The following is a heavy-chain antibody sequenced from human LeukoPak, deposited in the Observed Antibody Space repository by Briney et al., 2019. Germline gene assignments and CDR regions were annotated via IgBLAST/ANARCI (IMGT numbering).Heavy chain of an antibody. V-gene: IGHV3-53*01. CDR1: GITVSSNF. Sequence: GGSLRLSCAASGITVSSNFMSWVRQAPRKGLEWVSVIYSGGSTYYADSVSGRFTISRDNAKNSLYLQMNSLRAEDTAVYYCAEYDFWSGNFDYWGQGTLVTVSS. J-gene: IGHJ4*02. D-gene: IGHD3-3*01. CDR2: IYSGGST. CDR3: AEYDFWSGNFDY.